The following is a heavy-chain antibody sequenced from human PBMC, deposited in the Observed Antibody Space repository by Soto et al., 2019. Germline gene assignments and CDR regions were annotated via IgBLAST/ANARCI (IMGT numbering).Heavy chain of an antibody. D-gene: IGHD3-22*01. CDR1: GFTFSSYS. Sequence: GGSLRLSCAASGFTFSSYSMNWVRQAPGKGLEWVSSISSSSSYIYYADSLKGRFTISRDNAKNSLYLQMNSLRAEDTAVYYCARDISNYYDSSGSYAYYYYGMDVWGQGTPLTVS. CDR3: ARDISNYYDSSGSYAYYYYGMDV. V-gene: IGHV3-21*01. CDR2: ISSSSSYI. J-gene: IGHJ6*02.